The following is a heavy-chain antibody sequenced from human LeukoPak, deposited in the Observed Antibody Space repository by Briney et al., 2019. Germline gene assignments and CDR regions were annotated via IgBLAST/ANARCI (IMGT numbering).Heavy chain of an antibody. J-gene: IGHJ5*02. D-gene: IGHD5-24*01. CDR1: GYTFTSYD. V-gene: IGHV1-8*01. CDR3: ARGRHSRDGYNYNWFDP. CDR2: MNPNSGNT. Sequence: ASVKVSCKASGYTFTSYDINWVRQATGQGLEWMGWMNPNSGNTGYAQKFQGRVTMTRNTSISTAYMELSSLRSEDTAVYYCARGRHSRDGYNYNWFDPWGQGTLVTVSS.